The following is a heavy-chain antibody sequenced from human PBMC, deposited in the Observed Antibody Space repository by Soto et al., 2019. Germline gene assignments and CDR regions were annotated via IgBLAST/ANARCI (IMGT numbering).Heavy chain of an antibody. CDR2: ISYDGSNK. V-gene: IGHV3-30*18. Sequence: QVHLVESGGGVVQPGKSLRLSCVASGFTFSNYGMHWVRQAPGKGLEWVAVISYDGSNKYFGDSVEGRFTISRDNSKHTLYLQMNSLRTEDTAVYYCAKDRLGVLANHQGSHGMDVWGQGTTVTVSS. CDR1: GFTFSNYG. D-gene: IGHD3-10*01. J-gene: IGHJ6*02. CDR3: AKDRLGVLANHQGSHGMDV.